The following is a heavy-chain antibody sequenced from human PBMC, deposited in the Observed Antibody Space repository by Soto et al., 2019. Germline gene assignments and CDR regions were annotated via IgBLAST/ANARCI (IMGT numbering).Heavy chain of an antibody. CDR2: INQDGSEQ. CDR1: GFTFSHCW. J-gene: IGHJ4*02. V-gene: IGHV3-7*01. Sequence: EEHLGESGGGLVQPGGSLRLSCATSGFTFSHCWMSWVRQAPGKGLEWVANINQDGSEQYYADSVKGRFTVSRDNAENSCYLEMNNLRADDTAMYYCTQAETGRYSCSGNSYGRDYWGQGTLVTVSS. CDR3: TQAETGRYSCSGNSYGRDY. D-gene: IGHD6-19*01.